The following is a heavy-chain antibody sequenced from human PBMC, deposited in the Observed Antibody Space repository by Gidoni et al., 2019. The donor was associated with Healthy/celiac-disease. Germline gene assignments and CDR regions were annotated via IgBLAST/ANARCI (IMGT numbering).Heavy chain of an antibody. Sequence: QVQLVESGGGVVQPGRSLRLSCAASGFTFSRYGMHWVRQAPGKGLEWVAVISYDGSNKYYADSVKGRFTISRDNSKNTLYLQMNSLRAEDTAVYYCAKLPGVVVTATLGDAFDIWGQGTMVTVSS. D-gene: IGHD2-21*02. V-gene: IGHV3-30*18. J-gene: IGHJ3*02. CDR3: AKLPGVVVTATLGDAFDI. CDR2: ISYDGSNK. CDR1: GFTFSRYG.